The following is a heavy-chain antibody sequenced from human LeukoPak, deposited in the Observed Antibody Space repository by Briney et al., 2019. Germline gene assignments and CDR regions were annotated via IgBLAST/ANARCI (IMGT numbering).Heavy chain of an antibody. J-gene: IGHJ5*02. CDR1: GFTFSSYS. Sequence: GGSLRLSCAASGFTFSSYSMNWVRQAPGKGLEWASSISGSSSYIYYADSVKGRFTISRDNAKNSLYLQMNSLRAEDTAVYYCAHGSGSSWGQGTLVTVSS. V-gene: IGHV3-21*01. CDR3: AHGSGSS. CDR2: ISGSSSYI. D-gene: IGHD3-10*01.